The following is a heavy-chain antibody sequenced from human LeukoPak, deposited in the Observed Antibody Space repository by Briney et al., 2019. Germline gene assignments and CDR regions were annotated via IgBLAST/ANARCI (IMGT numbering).Heavy chain of an antibody. D-gene: IGHD6-19*01. V-gene: IGHV3-21*01. Sequence: PGGSLRLSCAASGFTFSGYSMDWVRQAPGKGLEWVSSISIISNYIYYADSVKGRFTISRDNAKNSLYLQMNSLRAEDSAVYYCARETQIAVDGYGMDVWGQGTTVTVS. J-gene: IGHJ6*02. CDR3: ARETQIAVDGYGMDV. CDR1: GFTFSGYS. CDR2: ISIISNYI.